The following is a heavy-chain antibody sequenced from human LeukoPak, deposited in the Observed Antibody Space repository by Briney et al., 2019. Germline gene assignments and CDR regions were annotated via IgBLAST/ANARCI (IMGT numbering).Heavy chain of an antibody. Sequence: ASVKVSCKASGFTFTSSGFSWVRRAPGQRLEWRGWISAYNGNTNYAQKFQDRLTMTTDTSTSTAYMDLRSLRSDDTAVYYCARGGASGSYGLDVWGQGTTVSVAS. CDR1: GFTFTSSG. D-gene: IGHD1-26*01. V-gene: IGHV1-18*01. J-gene: IGHJ6*02. CDR2: ISAYNGNT. CDR3: ARGGASGSYGLDV.